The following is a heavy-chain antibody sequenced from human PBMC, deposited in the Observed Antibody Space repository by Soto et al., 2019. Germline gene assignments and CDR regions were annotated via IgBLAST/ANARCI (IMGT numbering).Heavy chain of an antibody. V-gene: IGHV4-39*01. CDR3: ATPLLYCPNGICFAL. D-gene: IGHD2-8*01. CDR1: GGSMGSSSYC. J-gene: IGHJ4*02. CDR2: IYYSGDT. Sequence: QLQLQESGPGQVKPSETLSLSCTVSGGSMGSSSYCCGWMRQPPGKGLEWLGTIYYSGDTLYNPSLKSRVTMSIDTSKNQVSVKLSSVTAADTAVYYCATPLLYCPNGICFALWGQGTLVTVSS.